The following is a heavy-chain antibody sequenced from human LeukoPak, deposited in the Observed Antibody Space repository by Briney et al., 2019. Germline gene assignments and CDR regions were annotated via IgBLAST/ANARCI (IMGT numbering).Heavy chain of an antibody. V-gene: IGHV3-74*01. J-gene: IGHJ4*02. CDR1: GFSFSVYW. D-gene: IGHD6-13*01. Sequence: GGSLRLSCAASGFSFSVYWMHWVRQAPGKGPVWVSRIKTDGSITDYADFVKGRFTISRDNAKNTLYLQMNSLRAEDTAVYYCAKDLQAYSSSWFDYWGQGTLVTVSS. CDR3: AKDLQAYSSSWFDY. CDR2: IKTDGSIT.